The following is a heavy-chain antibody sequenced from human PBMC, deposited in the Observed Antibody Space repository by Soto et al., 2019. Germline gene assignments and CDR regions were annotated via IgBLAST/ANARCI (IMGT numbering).Heavy chain of an antibody. D-gene: IGHD3-10*01. J-gene: IGHJ4*02. V-gene: IGHV3-21*01. Sequence: GGSLRLSCAASGFTFSSYTMNWVRQAPGKGLEWVPFISSGSSYIYYADSVQGRFTISRDNAKNSLYLQMNSLRAEDTAVYYCASNGISIIRGVISAAYYFEYWGQGTPVTVSS. CDR2: ISSGSSYI. CDR1: GFTFSSYT. CDR3: ASNGISIIRGVISAAYYFEY.